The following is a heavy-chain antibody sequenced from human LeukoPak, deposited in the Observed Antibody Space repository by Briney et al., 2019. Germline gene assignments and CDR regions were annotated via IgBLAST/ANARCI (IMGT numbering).Heavy chain of an antibody. CDR2: IYYSGST. J-gene: IGHJ4*02. CDR3: ASRNDILAGYVFDF. V-gene: IGHV4-39*01. Sequence: PSETLSLTCTVSGGSVSSSIYYWGWIRQPPGKGLEWIGSIYYSGSTSYNPSLKSRVTISVDTSKNQFSLKLTSVTAAATAVYYCASRNDILAGYVFDFWGQGTLVTVSS. CDR1: GGSVSSSIYY. D-gene: IGHD3-9*01.